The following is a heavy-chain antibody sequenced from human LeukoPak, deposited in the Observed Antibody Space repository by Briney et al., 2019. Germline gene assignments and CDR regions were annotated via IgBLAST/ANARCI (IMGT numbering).Heavy chain of an antibody. CDR1: GFTFSSYA. CDR2: ISGSGGST. D-gene: IGHD3-3*01. Sequence: GGSLRLSCAASGFTFSSYAMSWVRQAPGKRLEWVSAISGSGGSTYYADSVKGRFTISRDNSKNTLYLQMNSLRAEDTAVYYCAKDRYVGYYDFWSGIDAFDIWGQGTMVTVSS. CDR3: AKDRYVGYYDFWSGIDAFDI. V-gene: IGHV3-23*01. J-gene: IGHJ3*02.